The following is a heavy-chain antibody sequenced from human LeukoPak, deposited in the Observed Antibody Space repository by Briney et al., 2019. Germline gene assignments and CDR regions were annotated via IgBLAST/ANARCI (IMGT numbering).Heavy chain of an antibody. V-gene: IGHV1-46*01. CDR3: ARVGSGPRAVSGY. CDR1: GYTFTSYY. D-gene: IGHD6-19*01. CDR2: INPSGGST. Sequence: GASVTVSCTASGYTFTSYYMHWVRQAPGQGLEWMGIINPSGGSTSYAQKFQGRVTITADESTSTAYMELSSLRSEDTAVYYCARVGSGPRAVSGYWGQGTLVTVSS. J-gene: IGHJ4*02.